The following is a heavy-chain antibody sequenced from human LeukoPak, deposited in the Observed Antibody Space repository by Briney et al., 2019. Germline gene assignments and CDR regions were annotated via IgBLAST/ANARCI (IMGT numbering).Heavy chain of an antibody. CDR1: GFTFSSYA. J-gene: IGHJ4*02. V-gene: IGHV3-30*04. Sequence: GRSLRLSCAAAGFTFSSYAMHWVRQAPGKGLEWVAVISYDGSNKYYADSVKGRFTISRDNPKNTLYLQMNSLRAEDTAVYYCARAGYYGSGSSPGFDYWGQGTLVTVSS. D-gene: IGHD3-10*01. CDR3: ARAGYYGSGSSPGFDY. CDR2: ISYDGSNK.